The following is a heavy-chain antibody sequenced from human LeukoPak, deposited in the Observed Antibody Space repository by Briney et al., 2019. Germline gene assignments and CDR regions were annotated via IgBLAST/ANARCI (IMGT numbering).Heavy chain of an antibody. D-gene: IGHD1-1*01. CDR2: INPNSGGT. V-gene: IGHV1-2*02. Sequence: ASVKVSCKASGYTFSDYYTHWVRQAPGQGLGWMGWINPNSGGTRYAQQFQGRVTMTRDTSIGTVYMELRTLRSDDTAVYYCARDLSTSSNWELDYWGQGTLVTVSS. J-gene: IGHJ4*02. CDR1: GYTFSDYY. CDR3: ARDLSTSSNWELDY.